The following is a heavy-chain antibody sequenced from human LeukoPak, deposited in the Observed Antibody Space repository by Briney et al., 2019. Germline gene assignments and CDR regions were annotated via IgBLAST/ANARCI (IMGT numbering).Heavy chain of an antibody. Sequence: GGSLRLSCATSGFSFSDNYMSWIRQAPGKGLQWLSYISGDGYDINDADSVKGRFTVARDNAKNALYLQMNSLGVEDTAIYYCATKAREAPEWGQGTLVTVSS. D-gene: IGHD1/OR15-1a*01. CDR2: ISGDGYDI. V-gene: IGHV3-11*01. CDR1: GFSFSDNY. CDR3: ATKAREAPE. J-gene: IGHJ4*02.